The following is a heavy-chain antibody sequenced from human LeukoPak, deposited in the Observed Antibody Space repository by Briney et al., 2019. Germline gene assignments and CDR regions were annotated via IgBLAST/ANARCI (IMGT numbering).Heavy chain of an antibody. J-gene: IGHJ6*03. CDR3: AKTYYYIEV. Sequence: PGGSLRLSCAASGFSFSSYTMSWVRQAPGKGLQWVSGISGTGGATYYADSVRGRFTISRDNFKNTLYLYMSSLRADDTAVYYCAKTYYYIEVWGKGTTVTVSS. CDR1: GFSFSSYT. CDR2: ISGTGGAT. V-gene: IGHV3-23*01.